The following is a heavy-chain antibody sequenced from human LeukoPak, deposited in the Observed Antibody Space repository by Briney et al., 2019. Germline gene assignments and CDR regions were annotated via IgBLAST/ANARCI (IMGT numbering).Heavy chain of an antibody. D-gene: IGHD3-16*01. Sequence: SETLSLTCTVSGGSISRYYWSWIRQPPGKGLEWIGYICYSGSTNYNPSLKSRVTISVDTSKNQFSLKLSSLTAADTALYYWARSNARGGWFAPWGQGTLVTVSS. V-gene: IGHV4-59*01. J-gene: IGHJ5*02. CDR2: ICYSGST. CDR1: GGSISRYY. CDR3: ARSNARGGWFAP.